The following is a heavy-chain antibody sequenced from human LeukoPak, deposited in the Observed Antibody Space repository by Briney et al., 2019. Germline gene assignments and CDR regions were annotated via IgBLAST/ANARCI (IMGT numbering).Heavy chain of an antibody. V-gene: IGHV4-34*01. CDR3: ARGTQYFYLDY. CDR1: GGSFSGYY. Sequence: SETLSLTCAVYGGSFSGYYWSWIRQPPGKGLEWIGEINHSGSTNYNPSLKSRVTISVDTSKNQFSLKLSSVTAADTAVYYCARGTQYFYLDYWGQGTLVTVSS. D-gene: IGHD2/OR15-2a*01. J-gene: IGHJ4*02. CDR2: INHSGST.